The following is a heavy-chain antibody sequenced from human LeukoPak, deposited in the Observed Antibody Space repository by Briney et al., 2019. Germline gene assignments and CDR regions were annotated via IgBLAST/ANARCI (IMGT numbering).Heavy chain of an antibody. V-gene: IGHV3-74*01. CDR3: VRGEDWTGSVTSSVDV. CDR2: IDNDGHNS. J-gene: IGHJ6*04. D-gene: IGHD3/OR15-3a*01. Sequence: GGSLRLSCAGSGFAFREHWIHWVRQGPGKGLTWLSHIDNDGHNSSHADSVKGRLTISRDNAKQTVYLQMNNLRAEDTAVCFFVRGEDWTGSVTSSVDVWGKGTTVTVSS. CDR1: GFAFREHW.